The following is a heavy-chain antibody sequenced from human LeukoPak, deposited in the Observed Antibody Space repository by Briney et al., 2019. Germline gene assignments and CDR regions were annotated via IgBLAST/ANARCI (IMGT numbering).Heavy chain of an antibody. CDR3: ARRRGSFDY. CDR1: GGSFSGYY. CDR2: INHSGST. V-gene: IGHV4-34*01. J-gene: IGHJ4*02. Sequence: SETLSLTCAVYGGSFSGYYWSWIRQPPGKGLEWIGEINHSGSTNYNPSLKSRVTISADTSKNQFSLKLSSVTAADTAVYYCARRRGSFDYWGQGTLVTVSS. D-gene: IGHD6-25*01.